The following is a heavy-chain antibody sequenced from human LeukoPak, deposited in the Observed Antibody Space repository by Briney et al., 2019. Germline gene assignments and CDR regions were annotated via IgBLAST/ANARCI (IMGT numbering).Heavy chain of an antibody. CDR3: AREGFSYGDYVYGMDV. D-gene: IGHD4-17*01. CDR1: GYSITSYW. J-gene: IGHJ6*04. V-gene: IGHV5-10-1*01. CDR2: IDPSDSYT. Sequence: GESLRISCTGSGYSITSYWISWGRQMPGKGLEWMGRIDPSDSYTNYSPSFQGHVTISADKSISTAYLQWSSLKASDTAMYYCAREGFSYGDYVYGMDVWGKGTTVTVSS.